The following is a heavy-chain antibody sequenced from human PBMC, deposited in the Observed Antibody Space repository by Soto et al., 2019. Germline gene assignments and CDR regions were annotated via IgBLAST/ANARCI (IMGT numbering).Heavy chain of an antibody. Sequence: QITLKESGPTLVKPTQTLTLTCTFSGFSLSTSGVGVGWIRQPPGKALEWLALIYWEDDKRYSPSLKSRLTITKDTSKNQVVLTMTNMDPVDTVTYYCAHRLPASSPGYFDYWGQGTLVTVSS. CDR3: AHRLPASSPGYFDY. CDR2: IYWEDDK. J-gene: IGHJ4*02. D-gene: IGHD6-6*01. V-gene: IGHV2-5*02. CDR1: GFSLSTSGVG.